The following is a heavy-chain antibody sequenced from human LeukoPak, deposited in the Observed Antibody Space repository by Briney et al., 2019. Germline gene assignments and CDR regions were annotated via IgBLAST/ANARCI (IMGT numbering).Heavy chain of an antibody. V-gene: IGHV4-59*01. CDR1: GGSITSYY. J-gene: IGHJ5*02. CDR3: ASGGYCSGTSCYPNWFDP. CDR2: ISYSGST. D-gene: IGHD2-2*01. Sequence: SSETLFLTCTVSGGSITSYYWSWIRQPPGKGLEWIGYISYSGSTNYNPSLKSRVTISIDTSKNQFSLKLTSVTAADTAVYYCASGGYCSGTSCYPNWFDPWGQGTLVTVSS.